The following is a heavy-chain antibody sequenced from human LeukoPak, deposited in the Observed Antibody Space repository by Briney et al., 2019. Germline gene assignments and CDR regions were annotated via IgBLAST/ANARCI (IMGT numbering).Heavy chain of an antibody. CDR1: GFTFSSYA. CDR3: AKDLQSGYSYQGEFDY. CDR2: ISGSGGST. J-gene: IGHJ4*02. Sequence: PGGSLRLSCAASGFTFSSYAMSWVRQAPGKGLEWVSAISGSGGSTYYADSVKGRFTISRDNSKNTLYLQMNSLRAEDTAVYYCAKDLQSGYSYQGEFDYWGQGTLVTVSS. D-gene: IGHD5-18*01. V-gene: IGHV3-23*01.